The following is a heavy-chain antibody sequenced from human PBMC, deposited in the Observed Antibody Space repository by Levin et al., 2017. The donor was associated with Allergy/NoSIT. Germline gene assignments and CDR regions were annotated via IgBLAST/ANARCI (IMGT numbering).Heavy chain of an antibody. CDR1: GGTFSSYA. J-gene: IGHJ6*02. CDR2: IIPICVLA. D-gene: IGHD4-17*01. V-gene: IGHV1-69*17. CDR3: ARVGETRVYYGMDV. Sequence: SCKASGGTFSSYAISWVRQAPGQGLEWMGGIIPICVLANSALPFPCRVTITADKSTSTAYMELSSLRSEDPAVYYCARVGETRVYYGMDVWGQGTTVTVSS.